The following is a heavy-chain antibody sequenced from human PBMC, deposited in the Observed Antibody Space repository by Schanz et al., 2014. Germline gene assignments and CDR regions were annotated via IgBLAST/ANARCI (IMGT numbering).Heavy chain of an antibody. J-gene: IGHJ4*02. CDR3: AKGRRGYFDSSGSYWGTFDF. D-gene: IGHD3-22*01. V-gene: IGHV3-23*04. CDR2: ISGSGGST. CDR1: GFTFSTYA. Sequence: EVQLVESGGGLVQPGGSLRLSCAASGFTFSTYAMSWVRQAPGKGLEWVSAISGSGGSTYYADSVKGRFTISRVNSKSTLYLRMKGLRAEDTAVYYCAKGRRGYFDSSGSYWGTFDFWGQGTLVSVSS.